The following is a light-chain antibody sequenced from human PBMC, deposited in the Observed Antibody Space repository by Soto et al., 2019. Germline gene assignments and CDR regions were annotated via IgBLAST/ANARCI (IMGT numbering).Light chain of an antibody. J-gene: IGKJ1*01. Sequence: EIVMTQSPATLSVSPGERATLSCRASQSVRSNLAWYQQKPGQAPRLLIYGASTRATGIPARFSGSGSGTEFTLTISSLPSEDFAVYYCQQYSNWPPGTFGQGTKVEIK. CDR3: QQYSNWPPGT. CDR2: GAS. V-gene: IGKV3-15*01. CDR1: QSVRSN.